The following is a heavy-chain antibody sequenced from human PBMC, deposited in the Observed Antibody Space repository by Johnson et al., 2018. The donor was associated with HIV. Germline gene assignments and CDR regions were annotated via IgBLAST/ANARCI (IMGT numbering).Heavy chain of an antibody. V-gene: IGHV3-30*19. Sequence: QVQLVESGGGVVQPGGSLRLSCAASGFTFSSYGMHWVRQAPGKGLEWVAVISYDGSNKYYADSVKGRFTISRDNSKNTLYLQMNSLRADDTAVYYCARVAPAHDAFDIWGQGTMVTVSS. J-gene: IGHJ3*02. CDR1: GFTFSSYG. CDR2: ISYDGSNK. D-gene: IGHD2-2*01. CDR3: ARVAPAHDAFDI.